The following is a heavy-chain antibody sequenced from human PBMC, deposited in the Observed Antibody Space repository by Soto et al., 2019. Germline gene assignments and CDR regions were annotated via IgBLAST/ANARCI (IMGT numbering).Heavy chain of an antibody. CDR3: TTGIRYFDWFPDY. CDR2: IKSKTDGGTT. V-gene: IGHV3-15*07. J-gene: IGHJ4*02. Sequence: GGSLRLSCAASGFTFSNAWMNWVRQAPGKGLEWVGRIKSKTDGGTTDYAAPVKGRFTISRDDSKNTLYLQMNSLKTEDTAVYYCTTGIRYFDWFPDYWGQGTLVTVSS. CDR1: GFTFSNAW. D-gene: IGHD3-9*01.